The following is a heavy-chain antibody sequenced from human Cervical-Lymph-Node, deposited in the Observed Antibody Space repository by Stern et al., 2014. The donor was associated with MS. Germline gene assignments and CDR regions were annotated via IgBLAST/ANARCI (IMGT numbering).Heavy chain of an antibody. CDR3: ARIIAVPGYIDY. CDR1: GGSISSGDHD. D-gene: IGHD6-19*01. J-gene: IGHJ4*02. V-gene: IGHV4-31*03. CDR2: IYHSGIT. Sequence: VQLVESGPGLVKPSQTLSLTCTVSGGSISSGDHDWTWIRQHPGKGLEFMGYIYHSGITFDNPALKSRVTLSVDTSKNQFSLKVTSVTAADTAVYYCARIIAVPGYIDYWGQGTLVTVSS.